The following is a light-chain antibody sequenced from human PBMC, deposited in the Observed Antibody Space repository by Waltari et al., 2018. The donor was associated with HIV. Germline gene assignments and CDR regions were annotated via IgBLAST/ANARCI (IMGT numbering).Light chain of an antibody. CDR2: RNN. V-gene: IGLV1-47*01. CDR3: AAWDDSLNDSYV. CDR1: SSKIGNNY. J-gene: IGLJ1*01. Sequence: QSVLTQPPSASGTPGQRITISCSGSSSKIGNNYVHWYQHLPGTAPKLLIYRNNQRASGVPDRFSGSKSGTSASLAISGLRSEDEADYYCAAWDDSLNDSYVFGPGTKVTVL.